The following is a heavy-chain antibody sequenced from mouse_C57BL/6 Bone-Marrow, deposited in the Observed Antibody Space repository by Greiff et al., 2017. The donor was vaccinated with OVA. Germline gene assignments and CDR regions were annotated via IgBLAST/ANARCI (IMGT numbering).Heavy chain of an antibody. D-gene: IGHD3-3*01. CDR2: IDPSDSYT. V-gene: IGHV1-69*01. CDR3: AREGLIRYFDV. Sequence: VQLQQPGAELVMPGASVKLSCKASGYTFTSYWMHWVKQRPGQGLEWIGEIDPSDSYTNYNQKFKGKSTLTVDKSSSTAYMQLSSLTSEDSAVYYCAREGLIRYFDVWGTGTTVTVYS. CDR1: GYTFTSYW. J-gene: IGHJ1*03.